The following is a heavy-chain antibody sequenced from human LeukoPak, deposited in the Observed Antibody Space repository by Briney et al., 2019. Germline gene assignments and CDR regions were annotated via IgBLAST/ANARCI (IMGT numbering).Heavy chain of an antibody. V-gene: IGHV3-23*01. D-gene: IGHD6-19*01. J-gene: IGHJ5*02. CDR2: ISGSGDST. Sequence: SGGSLRLSCAASGFTFSSYAMHWVRQAPGKGLDWVSAISGSGDSTHYADSVKGRFTISRDNSKNTLYLQMNRLRAEDTAIYYCAKDSRSSGWYNWFDPWGQGTLVTVSS. CDR3: AKDSRSSGWYNWFDP. CDR1: GFTFSSYA.